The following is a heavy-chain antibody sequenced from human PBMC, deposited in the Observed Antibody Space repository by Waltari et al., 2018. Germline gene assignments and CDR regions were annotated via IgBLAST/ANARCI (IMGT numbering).Heavy chain of an antibody. CDR3: ARAGWFRELDLFDY. J-gene: IGHJ4*02. Sequence: EVQLVESGGGLVQPGGSLRLSCAASGFTFSSYWMSWVRQAPGKGLEWVANIKQDGREKYYVDSVKGLFTISRDNAKNSLYLQMNSLRAEDTAVYDCARAGWFRELDLFDYWGQGTLVTVSS. CDR2: IKQDGREK. D-gene: IGHD3-10*01. V-gene: IGHV3-7*01. CDR1: GFTFSSYW.